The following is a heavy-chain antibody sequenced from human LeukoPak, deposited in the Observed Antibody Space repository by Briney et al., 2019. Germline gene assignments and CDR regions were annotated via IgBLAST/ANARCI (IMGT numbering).Heavy chain of an antibody. J-gene: IGHJ1*01. Sequence: ASVKVSCKASGYTFTSYGISWVRQAPGQGLERMEWISAYNGNTNYAQKLQGRVTMTTDTSTSTAYMELRSLTSDDTAVYYCARDKAVTTELTQYFQHWGQGTLVTVSS. D-gene: IGHD4-11*01. CDR3: ARDKAVTTELTQYFQH. CDR1: GYTFTSYG. V-gene: IGHV1-18*01. CDR2: ISAYNGNT.